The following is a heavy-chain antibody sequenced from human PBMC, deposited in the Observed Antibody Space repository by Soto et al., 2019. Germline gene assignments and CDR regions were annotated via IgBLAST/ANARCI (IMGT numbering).Heavy chain of an antibody. Sequence: PSETLSLTCTVSGGSISSYYWSWIRQPPGKGLEWIGYIYYSGSTNYNPSLKSRVTISVDTSKNQFSLELSSVTAADTAVYYCARGRPYYYDSSGMYNWFDPWGQGTLVTVSS. D-gene: IGHD3-22*01. V-gene: IGHV4-59*01. CDR2: IYYSGST. CDR3: ARGRPYYYDSSGMYNWFDP. CDR1: GGSISSYY. J-gene: IGHJ5*02.